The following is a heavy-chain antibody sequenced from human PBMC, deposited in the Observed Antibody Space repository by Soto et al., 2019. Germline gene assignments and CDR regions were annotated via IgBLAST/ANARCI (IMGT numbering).Heavy chain of an antibody. V-gene: IGHV1-24*01. J-gene: IGHJ3*02. CDR3: ATALYYDFWSGYYMCAFDI. D-gene: IGHD3-3*01. CDR2: FDPEDGET. CDR1: GYTLTELS. Sequence: GASVKVSCKVSGYTLTELSMHWVRQAPGKGLEWMGGFDPEDGETIYAQKFQGRVTMTEDTSTDTAYMELSSLRSEDTAVYYCATALYYDFWSGYYMCAFDIWGQGTMVTVSS.